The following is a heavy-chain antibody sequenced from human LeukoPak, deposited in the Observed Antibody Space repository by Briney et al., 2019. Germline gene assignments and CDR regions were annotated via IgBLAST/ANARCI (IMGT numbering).Heavy chain of an antibody. CDR2: IWYDGSNK. D-gene: IGHD3-22*01. CDR1: GFTFSSYG. V-gene: IGHV3-33*01. Sequence: PGGSLRLSSAASGFTFSSYGMHWVRQAPGKGLEWVAVIWYDGSNKYYADSVKGRFTISRDNSKNTLYLQMNSLRAEDKAVYYCARDYYDSSGYYYGSIDYWGQGTLVTASS. CDR3: ARDYYDSSGYYYGSIDY. J-gene: IGHJ4*02.